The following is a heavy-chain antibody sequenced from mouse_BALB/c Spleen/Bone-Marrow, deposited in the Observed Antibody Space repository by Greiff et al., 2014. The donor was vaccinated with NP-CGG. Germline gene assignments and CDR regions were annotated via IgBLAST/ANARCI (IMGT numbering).Heavy chain of an antibody. CDR1: GYTFTDYN. J-gene: IGHJ3*01. CDR2: IYPYNGGT. Sequence: EVQLQQSGPELVKPGASVKISCKASGYTFTDYNMYWVKQSHGKSLEWIGYIYPYNGGTGYNQKFKSKATLTVDNSSSTAYMELRSLTSEDSAVYYCARRFITTAAWFAYWGQGTLVTVSA. CDR3: ARRFITTAAWFAY. V-gene: IGHV1S29*02. D-gene: IGHD1-2*01.